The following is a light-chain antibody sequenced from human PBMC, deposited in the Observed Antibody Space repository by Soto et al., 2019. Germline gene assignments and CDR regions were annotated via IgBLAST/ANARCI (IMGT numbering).Light chain of an antibody. J-gene: IGKJ1*01. CDR1: QSISSW. CDR2: KAS. CDR3: QQYNSYSPWT. V-gene: IGKV1-5*03. Sequence: DIQMTQSPSTLSASVGDRVTITCRASQSISSWLAWYQQKPGKAPKLLIYKASSLESGVPSRFSGSGSGTEFTLTIRILQPDDFATYYCQQYNSYSPWTFGQGTKVEIK.